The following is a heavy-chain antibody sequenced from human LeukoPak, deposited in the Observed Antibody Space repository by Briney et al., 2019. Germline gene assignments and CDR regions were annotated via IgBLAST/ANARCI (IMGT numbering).Heavy chain of an antibody. J-gene: IGHJ4*02. D-gene: IGHD5-12*01. V-gene: IGHV4-59*02. CDR3: ARVVHSGYED. Sequence: SETLSLTCTVFGDSVTGYYLNWVRQPPGKGLEWIGHIYKIGTTNYNPSLKSRVTMSVDTSKNQFSLKLSSVTAADTAVYYCARVVHSGYEDWGQGTLVTVSS. CDR1: GDSVTGYY. CDR2: IYKIGTT.